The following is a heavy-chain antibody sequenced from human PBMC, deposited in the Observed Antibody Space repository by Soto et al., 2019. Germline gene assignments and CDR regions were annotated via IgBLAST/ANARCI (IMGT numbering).Heavy chain of an antibody. CDR1: GFSFSDYY. V-gene: IGHV3-11*01. D-gene: IGHD1-7*01. CDR3: AGGSTTFRCMDV. Sequence: QVQLVESGGGLVLPGGSLRLSCAASGFSFSDYYMKWIRQAPGKGLEWVSYISSSGGNIYHADSVKGRFTISRDNTKNSLYLQMNSLRDEDTVVYYCAGGSTTFRCMDVWGQGTTVIVSS. J-gene: IGHJ6*02. CDR2: ISSSGGNI.